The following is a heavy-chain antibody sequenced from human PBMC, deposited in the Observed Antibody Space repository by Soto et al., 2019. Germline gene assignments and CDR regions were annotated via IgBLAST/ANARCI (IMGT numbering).Heavy chain of an antibody. CDR3: TTSANDKFVGY. Sequence: EVQLVESGGGLVQPGGSLKLSCAASGFSFTGSAMHWVRQASGKGLEWIGRMRSRANSYATTCAESVKGRFTISRDDSKNTAYLQMNSLKTEDTAVYYCTTSANDKFVGYWGQGTLVTVSS. CDR1: GFSFTGSA. V-gene: IGHV3-73*02. D-gene: IGHD5-12*01. J-gene: IGHJ4*02. CDR2: MRSRANSYAT.